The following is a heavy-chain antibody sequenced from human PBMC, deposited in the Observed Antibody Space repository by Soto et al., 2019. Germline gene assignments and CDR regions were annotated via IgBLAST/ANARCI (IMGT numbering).Heavy chain of an antibody. CDR3: AKGQDIVLMVYAETSFDY. V-gene: IGHV3-23*01. CDR2: ISGSGGST. D-gene: IGHD2-8*01. Sequence: GGSLRLSCAASGFTFSSYAMSWVRQAPGKGLEWVSAISGSGGSTYYADSVKGRFTISRDNSKNTLYLQMNSLRAEDTAVYYCAKGQDIVLMVYAETSFDYWGQGTLVTVSS. J-gene: IGHJ4*02. CDR1: GFTFSSYA.